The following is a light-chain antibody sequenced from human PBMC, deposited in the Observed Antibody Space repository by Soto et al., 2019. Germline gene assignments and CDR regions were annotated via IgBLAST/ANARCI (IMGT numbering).Light chain of an antibody. V-gene: IGLV2-11*01. CDR3: SSYASGNNLV. CDR2: DVS. J-gene: IGLJ2*01. Sequence: QSALTQPRSVSGSPGQSVTISCTGTSSDVGGYNYVSWYQQHPGKAPKLMIYDVSKRPSGVPDRFSGSKSGNTASLTVSGLQAEDEGDYYCSSYASGNNLVFGGGTKVTVL. CDR1: SSDVGGYNY.